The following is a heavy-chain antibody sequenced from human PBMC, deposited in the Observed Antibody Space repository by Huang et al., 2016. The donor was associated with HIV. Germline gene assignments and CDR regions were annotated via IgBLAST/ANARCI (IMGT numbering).Heavy chain of an antibody. CDR2: IIPTLGTA. V-gene: IGHV1-69*01. CDR3: ATVDYYDTSGPQRGYFDN. J-gene: IGHJ4*02. D-gene: IGHD3-22*01. Sequence: QVQLVQSGAEVKKPGSSVKVSCKASGGAFRNFAIGWVRQAPGQGLAWRGGIIPTLGTAKYAQKFQGRVTIIADESTSTAYMELSSLRSEDTAVYYCATVDYYDTSGPQRGYFDNWGQGTLVTVSS. CDR1: GGAFRNFA.